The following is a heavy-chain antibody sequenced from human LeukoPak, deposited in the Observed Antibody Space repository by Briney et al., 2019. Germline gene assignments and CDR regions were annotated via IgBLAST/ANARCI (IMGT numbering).Heavy chain of an antibody. CDR1: GYTLTSYD. V-gene: IGHV1-8*01. Sequence: ASVTVSCKASGYTLTSYDINWVRQATGQGLEWMGWMNPNSGNTGYAQKFQGRVTMTRNTSISTAYMELSSLRSEDTAVYYCARGQQLDPFDYWGQGTLVTVSS. CDR2: MNPNSGNT. CDR3: ARGQQLDPFDY. D-gene: IGHD6-13*01. J-gene: IGHJ4*02.